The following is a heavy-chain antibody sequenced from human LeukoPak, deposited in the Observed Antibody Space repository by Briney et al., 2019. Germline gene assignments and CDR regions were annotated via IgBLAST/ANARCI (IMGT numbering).Heavy chain of an antibody. CDR1: GFTFSSYW. Sequence: PGGSLRLSCAASGFTFSSYWMHWVRHAPGKGLVWLSRINSDGSSTIYADSVKGRFTISRDNAKNTLYLQMNRLRAEDTAVYYCARVGRGSSGWYKGAFDIWGQGTMVTVSS. CDR2: INSDGSST. V-gene: IGHV3-74*01. J-gene: IGHJ3*02. D-gene: IGHD6-19*01. CDR3: ARVGRGSSGWYKGAFDI.